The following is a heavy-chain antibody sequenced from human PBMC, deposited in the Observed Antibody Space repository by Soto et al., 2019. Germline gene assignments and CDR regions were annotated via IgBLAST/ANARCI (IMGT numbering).Heavy chain of an antibody. D-gene: IGHD6-6*01. J-gene: IGHJ4*02. CDR2: ISYNGSRN. CDR1: GFTFSNYG. Sequence: GGSLRLSCAVSGFTFSNYGMHWVRQAPGKGLEWVAVISYNGSRNSYADAVKGRFTISRDNSKNTLYLQMNSLRGEDTAVYYCVAEYSSSSELGYWGQGTLVTVSS. CDR3: VAEYSSSSELGY. V-gene: IGHV3-30*03.